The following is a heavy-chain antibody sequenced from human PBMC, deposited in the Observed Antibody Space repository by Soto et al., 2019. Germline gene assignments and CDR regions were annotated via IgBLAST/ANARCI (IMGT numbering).Heavy chain of an antibody. CDR2: IYSGGST. Sequence: GGSLRLSCAASGFTVSSNYMSWVRQAPGKGLEWVSVIYSGGSTYYADSVKGRFIISRDNSKNTLYLQMNSLRAEDTAVYYCAREDSSGWSPFDYWGQGTLVTVSS. J-gene: IGHJ4*02. CDR1: GFTVSSNY. CDR3: AREDSSGWSPFDY. D-gene: IGHD6-19*01. V-gene: IGHV3-53*01.